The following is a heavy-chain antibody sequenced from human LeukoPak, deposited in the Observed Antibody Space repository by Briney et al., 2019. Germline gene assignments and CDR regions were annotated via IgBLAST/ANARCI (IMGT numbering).Heavy chain of an antibody. V-gene: IGHV3-30*18. J-gene: IGHJ6*02. CDR3: AKEVDRQQEYYYYYYGMDV. CDR2: ISYDGSNK. D-gene: IGHD6-13*01. CDR1: GFTFSSYG. Sequence: GGSLRLSCAASGFTFSSYGMHWVRQAPGKGLEWVAVISYDGSNKYYADSVKGRFTISRDNSKNTLYLQMNSLRAEDTAVYYCAKEVDRQQEYYYYYYGMDVWGQGTTVTVSS.